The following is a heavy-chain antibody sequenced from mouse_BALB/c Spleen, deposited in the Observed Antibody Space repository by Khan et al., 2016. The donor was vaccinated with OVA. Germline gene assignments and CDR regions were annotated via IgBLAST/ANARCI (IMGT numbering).Heavy chain of an antibody. D-gene: IGHD2-3*01. V-gene: IGHV3-2*02. CDR2: ISYSGST. Sequence: EVQLQESGPGPVKPSQSLSLTCTVTGYSITSDYAWNWIRQFPGNKLEWMGYISYSGSTSYNPSLKSRISITRDTSKNQFFLQLNSVTTEDTATYYCARDGSRYNYAMDYWGQGTAVTVSS. CDR1: GYSITSDYA. CDR3: ARDGSRYNYAMDY. J-gene: IGHJ4*01.